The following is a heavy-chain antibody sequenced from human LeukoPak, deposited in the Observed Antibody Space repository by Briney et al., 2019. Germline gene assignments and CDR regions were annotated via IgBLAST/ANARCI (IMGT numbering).Heavy chain of an antibody. CDR2: ISWNSGSI. D-gene: IGHD6-19*01. V-gene: IGHV3-9*01. Sequence: SLRLSCAASGFTFDDYAMHWVRQAPGKGLEWVSGISWNSGSIGYAVSVKGRFTISRDNAKNSLYLQMNSLRAEDTALYYCAKDSAAVAVAPAGYWGQGTLVTVSS. J-gene: IGHJ4*02. CDR1: GFTFDDYA. CDR3: AKDSAAVAVAPAGY.